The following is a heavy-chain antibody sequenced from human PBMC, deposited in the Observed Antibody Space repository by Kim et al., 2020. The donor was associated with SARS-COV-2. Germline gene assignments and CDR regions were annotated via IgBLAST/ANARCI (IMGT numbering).Heavy chain of an antibody. CDR3: AKDLKPEEWELLGHYYYGMDV. V-gene: IGHV3-23*01. Sequence: GGSLRLSCAASGFTFSSYAMSWVRQAPGKGLEWVSAISGSGGSTYYADSVKGRFTISRDNSKNTLYLQMNSLRAEDTAVYYCAKDLKPEEWELLGHYYYGMDVWGQGTTVTVSS. CDR2: ISGSGGST. CDR1: GFTFSSYA. J-gene: IGHJ6*02. D-gene: IGHD1-26*01.